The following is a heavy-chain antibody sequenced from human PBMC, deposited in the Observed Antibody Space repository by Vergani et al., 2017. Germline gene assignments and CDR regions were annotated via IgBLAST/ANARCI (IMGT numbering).Heavy chain of an antibody. V-gene: IGHV4-59*01. CDR3: ARTPTTVTTNYYYYYMDV. CDR1: GGSISSYY. CDR2: IYYSGST. Sequence: QVQLQESGPGLVKPSETLSLTCTVSGGSISSYYWSWIRQPPGKGLEWIGYIYYSGSTNYNPSLKSRVTISVDTSTNQFSLKLSSVTAADTAVYYWARTPTTVTTNYYYYYMDVWGKGTTVTVSS. J-gene: IGHJ6*03. D-gene: IGHD4-11*01.